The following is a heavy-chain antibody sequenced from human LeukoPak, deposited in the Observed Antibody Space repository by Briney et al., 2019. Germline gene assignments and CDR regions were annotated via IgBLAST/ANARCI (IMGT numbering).Heavy chain of an antibody. CDR2: INHSGST. Sequence: PSETLSLTCAVYGGSFSGYYWSWIHQPPGKGLEWIGEINHSGSTNYNPSLKSRVTISVDTSKNQFSLKLSSVTAADTAVYYCARLEPYSSSWDYYYYYMDVWGKGTTVTVSS. D-gene: IGHD6-6*01. J-gene: IGHJ6*03. CDR1: GGSFSGYY. CDR3: ARLEPYSSSWDYYYYYMDV. V-gene: IGHV4-34*01.